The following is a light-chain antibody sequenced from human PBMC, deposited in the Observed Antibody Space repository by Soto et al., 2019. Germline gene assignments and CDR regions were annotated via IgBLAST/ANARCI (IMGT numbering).Light chain of an antibody. CDR2: ETS. CDR1: QSIDNW. Sequence: DVQMTQSPSTLSASVGDSVIITCRASQSIDNWLAWYQQKPGTHPNLLIYETSSLKSGVRSRFSGSGSRTEFARTSSRLQADDFATYYHQQHHYVPFTFGPGTKVDIK. CDR3: QQHHYVPFT. V-gene: IGKV1-5*03. J-gene: IGKJ3*01.